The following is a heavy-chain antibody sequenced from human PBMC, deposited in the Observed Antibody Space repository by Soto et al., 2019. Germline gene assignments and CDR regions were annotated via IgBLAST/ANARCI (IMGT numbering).Heavy chain of an antibody. J-gene: IGHJ5*02. D-gene: IGHD6-19*01. Sequence: EVQLVESGGGLVQPGGSLRLSCAASGFTVSSNYMSWVRQAPGKGLEWVSVIYSGGSTYYADSVKGRFTISRDNSKNTLYLQMNSLRAEDTAVYYCASRIAVAGPLVDPWGQGTLATVSS. CDR2: IYSGGST. CDR3: ASRIAVAGPLVDP. CDR1: GFTVSSNY. V-gene: IGHV3-66*01.